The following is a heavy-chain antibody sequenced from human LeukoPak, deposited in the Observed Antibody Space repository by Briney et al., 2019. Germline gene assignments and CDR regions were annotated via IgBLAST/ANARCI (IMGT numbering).Heavy chain of an antibody. CDR3: AKGGSFRAYYFDY. CDR1: GFTFSSYG. J-gene: IGHJ4*02. D-gene: IGHD3-10*01. V-gene: IGHV3-30*02. CDR2: IRYDGSNK. Sequence: PGGSLRLSCAASGFTFSSYGTHWVRQAPGKGLEWVAFIRYDGSNKYYADSVKGRFTISRDNSKNTLYLQMNSLRAEDTAVYYCAKGGSFRAYYFDYWGQGTLVTVSS.